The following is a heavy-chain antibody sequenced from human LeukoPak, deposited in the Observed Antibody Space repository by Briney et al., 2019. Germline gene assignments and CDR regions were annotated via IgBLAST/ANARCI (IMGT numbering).Heavy chain of an antibody. D-gene: IGHD3-10*01. CDR2: IYFSGGT. CDR3: ARLGSGPGYYFDY. CDR1: GDSISSSNCY. Sequence: SETLSLTCTVSGDSISSSNCYWGWIRQPPGKGLEWIGSIYFSGGTYYNASLKSRVTISVDTSKNQFSLKLSSVTAADTALYYCARLGSGPGYYFDYWGRGTLVTVSS. J-gene: IGHJ4*02. V-gene: IGHV4-39*01.